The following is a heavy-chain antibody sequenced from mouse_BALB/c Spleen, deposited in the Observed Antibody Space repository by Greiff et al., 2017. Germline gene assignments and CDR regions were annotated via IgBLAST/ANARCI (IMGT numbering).Heavy chain of an antibody. Sequence: EVQGVESGGGLVQPGGSLKLSCAASGFDFSRYWMSWVRQAPGKGLEWIGEINPDSSTINYTPSLKDKFIISRDNAKNTLYLQMSKVRSEDTALYYCARYYYGYGNAMDYWGQGTSVTVSS. J-gene: IGHJ4*01. CDR1: GFDFSRYW. D-gene: IGHD1-2*01. V-gene: IGHV4-1*02. CDR2: INPDSSTI. CDR3: ARYYYGYGNAMDY.